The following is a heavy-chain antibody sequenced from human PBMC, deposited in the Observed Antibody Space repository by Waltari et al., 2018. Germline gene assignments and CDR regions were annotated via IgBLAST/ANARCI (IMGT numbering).Heavy chain of an antibody. CDR3: ARDAGNYMDV. Sequence: EVQLVESGGGLVKPGGSLRLSCTASGSTFSDFSMNWVRQPPGKGLEWVSSIATTSIFEFYADSVMGRFTISRDNAKNSLYLQLNSLRDEDTAVYYCARDAGNYMDVWGEGTTVTVSS. V-gene: IGHV3-21*06. CDR2: IATTSIFE. CDR1: GSTFSDFS. J-gene: IGHJ6*03. D-gene: IGHD3-10*01.